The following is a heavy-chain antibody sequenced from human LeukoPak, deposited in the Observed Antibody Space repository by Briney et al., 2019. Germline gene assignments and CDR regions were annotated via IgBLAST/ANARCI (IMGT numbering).Heavy chain of an antibody. D-gene: IGHD2-2*01. J-gene: IGHJ6*04. CDR2: INHSGST. CDR3: ARGGPDIVVVPAARLHYYYYGMDV. V-gene: IGHV4-34*01. CDR1: GGSYSGYY. Sequence: SETLSLTCAVYGGSYSGYYWSWIRQPPGKGLEWIGEINHSGSTNYNPSLKSRVTISVDTSKNQFSLKLSSVTAADTAVYYCARGGPDIVVVPAARLHYYYYGMDVWGKGTTVTVSS.